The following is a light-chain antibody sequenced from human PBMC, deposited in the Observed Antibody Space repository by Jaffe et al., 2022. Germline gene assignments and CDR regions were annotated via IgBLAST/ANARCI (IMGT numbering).Light chain of an antibody. CDR1: SSNIGYSY. J-gene: IGLJ1*01. CDR3: GTWDSSLSAYV. Sequence: QSVLTQPPSVSAAPGQKVSISCSGSSSNIGYSYVSWFHQLPGTAPKLLIYENNKRPSGIPDRFSGSKSGTSATLGITGLQTGDEADYYCGTWDSSLSAYVFGTGTKVTVL. V-gene: IGLV1-51*01. CDR2: ENN.